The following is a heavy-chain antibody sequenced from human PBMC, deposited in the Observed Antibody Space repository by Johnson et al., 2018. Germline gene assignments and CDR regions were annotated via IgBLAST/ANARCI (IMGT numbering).Heavy chain of an antibody. CDR1: GYSLSDFA. D-gene: IGHD2/OR15-2a*01. Sequence: QVQLVQSGAEVKKPGASVRVRCRVSGYSLSDFAMHWVRQAPGRGLQWMGAFDPEKGYIFNAQRFQGRVTMTEDTSTDTAYMELSSLSSEDTGVYYCATAFLTPEAFDIWGQGTMVTVSS. CDR2: FDPEKGYI. J-gene: IGHJ3*02. V-gene: IGHV1-24*01. CDR3: ATAFLTPEAFDI.